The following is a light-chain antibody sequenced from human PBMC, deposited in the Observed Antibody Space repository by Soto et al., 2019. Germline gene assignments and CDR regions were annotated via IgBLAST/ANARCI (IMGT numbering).Light chain of an antibody. CDR2: EDN. J-gene: IGLJ2*01. V-gene: IGLV6-57*03. CDR3: QSYDGSIVV. Sequence: NFILTQPQSVSESPGKTVTISCSRSGGIIASSYVQWHQQRPGSAPTTLIYEDNRRPSGVPERFAGSIDSSSNSASLTISGLKSEDEADYYCQSYDGSIVVFGGGTKLTVL. CDR1: GGIIASSY.